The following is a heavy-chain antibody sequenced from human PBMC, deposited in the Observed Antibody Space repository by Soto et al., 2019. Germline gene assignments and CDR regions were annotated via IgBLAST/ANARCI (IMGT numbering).Heavy chain of an antibody. J-gene: IGHJ3*02. CDR3: ARSWANDAFDI. CDR2: IYYSGST. CDR1: GGSISSYY. Sequence: PSETLSLTCTVSGGSISSYYWSWIRQPPGKGLEWIGYIYYSGSTNYNPSLKSRVTISVDTSKNQFSLKLSSVTAADTAVYYCARSWANDAFDIWGQGTMVTVSS. V-gene: IGHV4-59*01. D-gene: IGHD6-13*01.